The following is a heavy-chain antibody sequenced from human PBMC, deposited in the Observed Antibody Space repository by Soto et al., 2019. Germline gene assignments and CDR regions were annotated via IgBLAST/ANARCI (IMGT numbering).Heavy chain of an antibody. V-gene: IGHV1-69*13. D-gene: IGHD1-26*01. CDR1: GGTFSSYA. CDR3: ARDTNSGSYDY. J-gene: IGHJ4*02. CDR2: IIPIFGTA. Sequence: SLKVSCKASGGTFSSYAISWVRQAPGQGLEWMGGIIPIFGTAKYAQKFQGRVTITADESTSTAYMVLSSLRSEDTAVYYCARDTNSGSYDYWGQGTLVNVSS.